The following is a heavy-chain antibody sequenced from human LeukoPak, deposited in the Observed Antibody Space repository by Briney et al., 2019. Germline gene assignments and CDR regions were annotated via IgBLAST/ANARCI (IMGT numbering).Heavy chain of an antibody. CDR2: IGPSDSYT. CDR3: PILIHYVMFTYAFGF. J-gene: IGHJ4*02. CDR1: RDRHPTDY. D-gene: IGHD3-16*01. V-gene: IGHV5-10-1*01. Sequence: PGGSHGLSPKGSRDRHPTDYVSWVSQMPGKGLEWMGRIGPSDSYTNYSPSFQGHVTTSPDKSISTAYLQWSRLKPSDTAMYYCPILIHYVMFTYAFGFWGRAGMLSVSS.